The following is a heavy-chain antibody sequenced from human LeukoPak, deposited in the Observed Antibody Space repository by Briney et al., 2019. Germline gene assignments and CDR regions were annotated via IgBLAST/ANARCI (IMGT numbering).Heavy chain of an antibody. D-gene: IGHD3-3*01. Sequence: GASVKVSCKASGYTFTSYYMHWVRQAPGQGLEWMGIINPSGGSTSYAQKFQGGVTMTRDMSTSTVYMELSSLRSEDTAVYYCARGGFAIFGVVNPAEYFQHWGQGTLVTVSS. J-gene: IGHJ1*01. V-gene: IGHV1-46*01. CDR2: INPSGGST. CDR3: ARGGFAIFGVVNPAEYFQH. CDR1: GYTFTSYY.